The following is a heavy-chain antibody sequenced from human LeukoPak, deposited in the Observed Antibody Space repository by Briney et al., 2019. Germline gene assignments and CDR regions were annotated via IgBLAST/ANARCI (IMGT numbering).Heavy chain of an antibody. V-gene: IGHV1-46*01. J-gene: IGHJ4*02. D-gene: IGHD4-17*01. CDR3: ATEVVGYGDVHYFDS. Sequence: ASVKVSCKASGYTFTSYYMHWVRQAPGQGPEWMGIIYTSDGSARYAQKFQGRVTMSEDTSTDTAYMDLSSLRSEDTAVYYCATEVVGYGDVHYFDSWGQGTLVTVSS. CDR2: IYTSDGSA. CDR1: GYTFTSYY.